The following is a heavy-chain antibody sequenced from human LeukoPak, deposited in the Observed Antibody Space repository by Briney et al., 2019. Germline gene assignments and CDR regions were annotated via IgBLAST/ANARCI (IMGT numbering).Heavy chain of an antibody. V-gene: IGHV4-59*01. Sequence: SETLSLTCTVSGGSISSYYWSWIRQPPGKGLEWIGYIYYGGSTNYNPSLKSRVTISVDTSKNQFSLKLSSVTAADTAVYYCARVTVAAAAGGFDYWGQGTLVTVSS. CDR3: ARVTVAAAAGGFDY. CDR1: GGSISSYY. CDR2: IYYGGST. J-gene: IGHJ4*02. D-gene: IGHD6-13*01.